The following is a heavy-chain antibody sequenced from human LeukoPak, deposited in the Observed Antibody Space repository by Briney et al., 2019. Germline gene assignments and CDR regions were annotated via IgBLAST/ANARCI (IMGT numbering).Heavy chain of an antibody. CDR1: GFTFSSYG. CDR3: AKDLESGGKAAALYYYYGMDV. CDR2: IRYDGSNK. Sequence: PGGSLRLSCAASGFTFSSYGMHWVRQAPGKGLEWVAFIRYDGSNKYYADSVKGRFTISRDNSKNTLYLQMNSLRAEDTAVYYCAKDLESGGKAAALYYYYGMDVWGQGTTVTVSS. V-gene: IGHV3-30*02. D-gene: IGHD6-13*01. J-gene: IGHJ6*02.